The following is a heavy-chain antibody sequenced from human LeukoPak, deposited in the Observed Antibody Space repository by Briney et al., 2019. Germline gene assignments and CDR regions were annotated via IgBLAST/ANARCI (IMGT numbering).Heavy chain of an antibody. CDR3: ARDGANYYDSSGYYPDYYFDY. CDR1: GFTFDDYG. CDR2: INWNGGST. V-gene: IGHV3-20*04. Sequence: GGSLRLSCAASGFTFDDYGMSWVRQAPGKGREWVSGINWNGGSTGYADSVKGRFTISRDNAKNSLYLQMNSLRAEDTALYYCARDGANYYDSSGYYPDYYFDYWGQGTLVTVSS. D-gene: IGHD3-22*01. J-gene: IGHJ4*02.